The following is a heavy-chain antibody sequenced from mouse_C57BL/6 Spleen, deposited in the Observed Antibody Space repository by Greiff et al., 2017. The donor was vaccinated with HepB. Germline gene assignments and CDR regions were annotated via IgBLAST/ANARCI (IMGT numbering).Heavy chain of an antibody. CDR3: TRYTITTGYFDY. CDR1: GYTFTDYE. CDR2: IDPETGGT. D-gene: IGHD2-4*01. V-gene: IGHV1-15*01. J-gene: IGHJ2*01. Sequence: VKLVESGAELVRPGASVTLSCKASGYTFTDYEMHWVKQTPVHGLEWIGAIDPETGGTAYNQKFKGKAILTADKSSSTAYMELRSLTSEDSAVYYCTRYTITTGYFDYWGQGTTLTVSS.